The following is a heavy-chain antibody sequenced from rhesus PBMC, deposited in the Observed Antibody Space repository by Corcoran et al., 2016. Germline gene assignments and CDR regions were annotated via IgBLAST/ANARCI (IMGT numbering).Heavy chain of an antibody. D-gene: IGHD1-44*01. Sequence: QVQLQESGPGLVKPSETLSFTCAVSGGSISSNYWSWIRQSPGKGLEWIGRMSGGGGITEYNPSLKSRVTIATDTSKNQFSLKLRSVTAADTAVYFCATGGPNSPDWGQGVLVTVSS. J-gene: IGHJ4*01. CDR3: ATGGPNSPD. V-gene: IGHV4-173*01. CDR2: MSGGGGIT. CDR1: GGSISSNY.